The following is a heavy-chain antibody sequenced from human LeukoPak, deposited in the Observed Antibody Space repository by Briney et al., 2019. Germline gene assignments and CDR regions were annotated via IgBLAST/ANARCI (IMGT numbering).Heavy chain of an antibody. J-gene: IGHJ6*03. CDR1: GYTFTGYY. Sequence: ASVKVSCKASGYTFTGYYMHWVRQAPGQGLEWMGWINPNSGGTNYAQKFQGRVTMTRDTSISTAYMELSRLRSDDTAVYYCARLTGTLYYYYMDVWGKGTTVTVSS. CDR3: ARLTGTLYYYYMDV. D-gene: IGHD1-20*01. CDR2: INPNSGGT. V-gene: IGHV1-2*02.